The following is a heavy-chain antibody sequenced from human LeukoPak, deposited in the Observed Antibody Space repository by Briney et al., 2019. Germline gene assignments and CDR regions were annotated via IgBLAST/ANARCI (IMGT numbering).Heavy chain of an antibody. CDR2: IYHSGST. CDR3: AASRWHFDV. J-gene: IGHJ2*01. CDR1: GGSISSGGYS. D-gene: IGHD2-15*01. Sequence: PSETLSLTCAVSGGSISSGGYSWSWIRQPPGKGLEWIGYIYHSGSTYYNPSLESRVTISVDTSKNQFSLRLRSVTAADTAVYYCAASRWHFDVWGRGVVVAVSS. V-gene: IGHV4-30-2*01.